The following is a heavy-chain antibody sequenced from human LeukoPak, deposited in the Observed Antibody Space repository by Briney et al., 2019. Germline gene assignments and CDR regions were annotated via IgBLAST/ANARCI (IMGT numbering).Heavy chain of an antibody. CDR3: ARELRWDSSGYPLDY. CDR1: GYSISSGYY. Sequence: SETLSLTCTVSGYSISSGYYWGWIRQPPGKGLEWIGSIYHSGSTYYNPPLKSRVTISVDTSKNQFSLKLSSVTAADTAVYYCARELRWDSSGYPLDYWGQGTLVTVSS. V-gene: IGHV4-38-2*02. J-gene: IGHJ4*02. D-gene: IGHD3-22*01. CDR2: IYHSGST.